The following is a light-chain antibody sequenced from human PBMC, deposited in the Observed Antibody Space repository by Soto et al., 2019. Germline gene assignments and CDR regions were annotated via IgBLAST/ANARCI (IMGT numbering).Light chain of an antibody. CDR3: QQDDNWPSFT. V-gene: IGKV3-15*01. CDR1: QSVSSN. J-gene: IGKJ3*01. CDR2: GAS. Sequence: DIVMTQSPATLSVSPGERATLSCRASQSVSSNLAWYQKKPGQAPRLLVYGASTRATGIPARFSGSGSGTEFILIISRLHSEDFALYYCQQDDNWPSFTFGPGTKVDIK.